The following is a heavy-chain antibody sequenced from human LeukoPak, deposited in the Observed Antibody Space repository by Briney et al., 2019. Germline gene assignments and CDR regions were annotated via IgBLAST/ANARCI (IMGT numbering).Heavy chain of an antibody. CDR3: ARDLKGYYYMDV. CDR2: IYYSGST. Sequence: SETLSLTCTVSGGSISSYYWNWIRQPPGKGLEWIGYIYYSGSTTYNPSLKSRVTMSVDTSKNQFSLKLSSVTAADTAVYYCARDLKGYYYMDVWGKGTTVTVSS. J-gene: IGHJ6*03. CDR1: GGSISSYY. V-gene: IGHV4-59*01.